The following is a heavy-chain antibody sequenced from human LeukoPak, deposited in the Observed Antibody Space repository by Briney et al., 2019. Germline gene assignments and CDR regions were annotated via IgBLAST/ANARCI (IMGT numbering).Heavy chain of an antibody. CDR1: GFTFSSYA. Sequence: QPGGSLRLSCAASGFTFSSYAMSWVRQAPGKGLEWVSTISGSGDSTYYADSVKGRFTISRDNSKNTLSLQMNSLRVEDTAIYYCAKDIQLSTWGLGTMVTVSS. CDR3: AKDIQLST. CDR2: ISGSGDST. V-gene: IGHV3-23*01. J-gene: IGHJ3*01. D-gene: IGHD5-24*01.